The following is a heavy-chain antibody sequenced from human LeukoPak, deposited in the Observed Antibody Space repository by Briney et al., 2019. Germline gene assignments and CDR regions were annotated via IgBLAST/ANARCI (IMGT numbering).Heavy chain of an antibody. CDR2: ISGSGGST. CDR3: AKEPAAIPESNHFDY. CDR1: GFTFSGYA. D-gene: IGHD2-2*02. V-gene: IGHV3-23*01. J-gene: IGHJ4*02. Sequence: PGGSLRLSCAASGFTFSGYAMSWVRQAPGKGLEWVSAISGSGGSTYYADSVKGRFTISRDNSKNTLYLQMNSLRAEDTAVYYCAKEPAAIPESNHFDYWGQGTLVTVSS.